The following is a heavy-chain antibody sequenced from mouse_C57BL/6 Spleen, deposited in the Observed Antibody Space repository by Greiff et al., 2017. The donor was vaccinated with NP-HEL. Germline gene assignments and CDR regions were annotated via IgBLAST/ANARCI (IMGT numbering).Heavy chain of an antibody. CDR1: GYTFTSYW. CDR3: AKDGELRGMEY. V-gene: IGHV1-69*01. CDR2: IDPSDSYT. D-gene: IGHD1-2*01. J-gene: IGHJ4*01. Sequence: QVQLQQPGAELVMPGASVKLSCKASGYTFTSYWMHWVKQRPGQGLEWIGEIDPSDSYTNYNQKFKGKSTLTVDKSSSTAYMQLSSLTSEDSAVYYCAKDGELRGMEYWGQGTSVTVAS.